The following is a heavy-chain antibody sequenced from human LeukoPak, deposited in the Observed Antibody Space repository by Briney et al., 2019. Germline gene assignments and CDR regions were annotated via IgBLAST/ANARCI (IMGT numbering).Heavy chain of an antibody. Sequence: GGSLRLSCAASGFTFSTYWMSWVRRAPGKGLEWVANIRKDESVKHYVDSVKGRFTISRDNAKNLLYLQMNSLRVEDTAVYYCAKSWNYYDSSGDDALDIWGQGTMVTVSS. D-gene: IGHD3-22*01. CDR2: IRKDESVK. J-gene: IGHJ3*02. V-gene: IGHV3-7*03. CDR1: GFTFSTYW. CDR3: AKSWNYYDSSGDDALDI.